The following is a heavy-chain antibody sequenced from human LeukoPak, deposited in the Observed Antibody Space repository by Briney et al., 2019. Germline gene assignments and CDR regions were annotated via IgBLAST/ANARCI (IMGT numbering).Heavy chain of an antibody. CDR2: IYHSGST. Sequence: SETLSLTCTVSGYSISSGYYWGWIRQPPGKGLEWIGSIYHSGSTYYNPSLKSRVTISVDTSKNQFSLKLSSVTAADTAVYYCARGGYSSGWYVNGGWFDPWGQGTLVTVSS. CDR3: ARGGYSSGWYVNGGWFDP. V-gene: IGHV4-38-2*02. J-gene: IGHJ5*02. CDR1: GYSISSGYY. D-gene: IGHD6-19*01.